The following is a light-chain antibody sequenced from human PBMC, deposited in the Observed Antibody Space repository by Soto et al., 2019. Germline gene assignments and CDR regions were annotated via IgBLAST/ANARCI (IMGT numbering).Light chain of an antibody. J-gene: IGLJ3*02. CDR2: RNN. CDR3: AAWDDSLSAWV. V-gene: IGLV1-47*01. Sequence: QSVLTQPTSASGTPGQRVTISCSGSSSNIVSNSVYWYQQLPGTAPKLLIYRNNQRPSGVHDRFSGSKSGTSASLTISGLRSEDEADCYCAAWDDSLSAWVFGGGTKLTVL. CDR1: SSNIVSNS.